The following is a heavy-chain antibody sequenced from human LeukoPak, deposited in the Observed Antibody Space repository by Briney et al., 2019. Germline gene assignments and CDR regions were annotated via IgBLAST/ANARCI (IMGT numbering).Heavy chain of an antibody. CDR1: GGSISSGGYS. Sequence: SETLSLTCAVSGGSISSGGYSWSWIRQPPGKGLEWIGYIYHSGSTYYNPSLKSRVTISVDRSKNQFSLKLSSVTAADTAVYYCARDEGDHYGMDVWGQGTTVTVSS. D-gene: IGHD2-21*02. J-gene: IGHJ6*02. CDR2: IYHSGST. V-gene: IGHV4-30-2*01. CDR3: ARDEGDHYGMDV.